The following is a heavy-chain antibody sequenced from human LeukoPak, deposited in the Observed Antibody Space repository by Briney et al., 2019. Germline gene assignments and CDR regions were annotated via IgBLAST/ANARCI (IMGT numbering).Heavy chain of an antibody. CDR1: GGSIGSYY. CDR2: IYYSGST. CDR3: ARHRCSGGSCYPMNWFDP. V-gene: IGHV4-59*08. D-gene: IGHD2-15*01. Sequence: SETLSLTCSVSGGSIGSYYWSWIRQPPGKGLEWIGYIYYSGSTNYKPSLKSRVTISVDTSKNQFSLKLSSVTAADTAVYYCARHRCSGGSCYPMNWFDPWGQGTLVTVSS. J-gene: IGHJ5*02.